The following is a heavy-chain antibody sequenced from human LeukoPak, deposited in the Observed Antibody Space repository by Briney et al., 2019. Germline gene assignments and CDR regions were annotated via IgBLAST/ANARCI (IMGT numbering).Heavy chain of an antibody. CDR3: ARGGGSNRSNNALDI. D-gene: IGHD3-16*01. J-gene: IGHJ3*02. Sequence: SETLSLTCSVSGGTIGIYYWTWIRQPAGKRLEWIRRIYNIGSTNYNPYLKSRVTMSVDTSKNQFSLKLSSVTAADTAVYYCARGGGSNRSNNALDIWGQGTMVTVSS. V-gene: IGHV4-4*07. CDR1: GGTIGIYY. CDR2: IYNIGST.